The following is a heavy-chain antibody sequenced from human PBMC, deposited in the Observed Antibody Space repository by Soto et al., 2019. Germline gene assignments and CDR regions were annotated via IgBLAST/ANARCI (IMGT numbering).Heavy chain of an antibody. J-gene: IGHJ4*02. D-gene: IGHD2-8*01. CDR3: ARLETSAYCTNGVCYTDDFDY. CDR2: ISAYNGNT. CDR1: GYTFTSYG. Sequence: GASVKVACKASGYTFTSYGISWVRQAPGQGLEWMGWISAYNGNTNYAQKLQGRVTMTTDTSTSTAYMELRSLRSDDTAVYYCARLETSAYCTNGVCYTDDFDYWGQGTLVTVS. V-gene: IGHV1-18*01.